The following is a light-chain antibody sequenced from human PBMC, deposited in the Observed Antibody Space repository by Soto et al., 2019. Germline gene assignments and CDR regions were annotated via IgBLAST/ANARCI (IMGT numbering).Light chain of an antibody. CDR3: AVWDDSLNGHLV. CDR2: TLN. J-gene: IGLJ2*01. Sequence: QSVLTQPPSASGTPRADSHHLLFWRPLQHRRLSCPLVSAVPWDGPQLLIFTLNQRPSGVPDRFSGSQSGTAASLAISGLQSEDEADYYCAVWDDSLNGHLVFGGGTKLTVL. V-gene: IGLV1-44*01. CDR1: LQHRRLS.